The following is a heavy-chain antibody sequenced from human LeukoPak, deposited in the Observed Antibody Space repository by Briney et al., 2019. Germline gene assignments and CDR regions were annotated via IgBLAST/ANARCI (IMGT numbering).Heavy chain of an antibody. D-gene: IGHD2-2*01. CDR3: ASVPSGVPAARIDY. Sequence: SETLSLTCAVYGGSFSGYYWSWIRQPPGKGLEWIGEINHSGSTNYNPSLKSRVTISVDTSKNQFSLKLSSVTAADTAVYYCASVPSGVPAARIDYWGQGTLVTVSS. CDR2: INHSGST. J-gene: IGHJ4*02. CDR1: GGSFSGYY. V-gene: IGHV4-34*01.